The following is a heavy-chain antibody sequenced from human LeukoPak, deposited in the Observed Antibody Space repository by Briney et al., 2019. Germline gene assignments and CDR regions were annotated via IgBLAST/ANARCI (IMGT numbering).Heavy chain of an antibody. V-gene: IGHV3-23*01. D-gene: IGHD3-22*01. CDR1: GFTFSSYA. Sequence: PGRSLRLSCAASGFTFSSYAMNWVRQAPGKGLEWVSAISGSGGSTYYADSVKGRFTISRDNSKNTLYLQMNSLRAEDTAVYYCAKVINYYDSSGILDYWGQGTLVTVSS. CDR3: AKVINYYDSSGILDY. CDR2: ISGSGGST. J-gene: IGHJ4*02.